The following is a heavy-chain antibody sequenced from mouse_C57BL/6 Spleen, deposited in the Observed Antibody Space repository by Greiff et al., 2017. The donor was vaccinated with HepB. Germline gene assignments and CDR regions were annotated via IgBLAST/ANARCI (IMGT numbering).Heavy chain of an antibody. V-gene: IGHV1-82*01. CDR2: IYPGDGDT. CDR3: ARPEAGYYYAMDY. CDR1: GYAFSSSW. J-gene: IGHJ4*01. D-gene: IGHD4-1*01. Sequence: QVQLQQSGPELVKPGASVKISCKASGYAFSSSWMNWVKQRPGKGLEWIGRIYPGDGDTNYNGKFKGKATLTADKSSSTAYMQLSSLTSEDSAVYFCARPEAGYYYAMDYWGQGTSVTVSS.